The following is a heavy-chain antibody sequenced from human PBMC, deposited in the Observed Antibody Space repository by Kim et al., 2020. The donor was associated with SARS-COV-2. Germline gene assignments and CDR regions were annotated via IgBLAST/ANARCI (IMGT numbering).Heavy chain of an antibody. CDR2: IYYSGST. J-gene: IGHJ4*02. CDR1: GGSISSYY. D-gene: IGHD5-12*01. CDR3: ARDLNGYNQFDY. Sequence: SETLSLTCTVSGGSISSYYWSWIRQPPGKGLEWIGYIYYSGSTNYNPSLKSRVTISVDTSKNQFSLKLSSVTAADTAVYYCARDLNGYNQFDYWGQGTLVTVSS. V-gene: IGHV4-59*13.